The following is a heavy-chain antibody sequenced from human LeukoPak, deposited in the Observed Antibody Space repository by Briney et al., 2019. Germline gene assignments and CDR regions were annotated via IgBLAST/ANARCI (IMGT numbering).Heavy chain of an antibody. D-gene: IGHD3-10*01. CDR3: AKPYYYGSRSYMDY. J-gene: IGHJ4*02. V-gene: IGHV3-30*18. CDR2: ISYDGSNT. Sequence: PGRSLRLSCAASGFTFSSYGMHWVRQAPGKGLEWVAVISYDGSNTYYADSVKGRFTISRDNSKNMLYLQMNSLRAEDPAVYYCAKPYYYGSRSYMDYWGQGTLVTVSS. CDR1: GFTFSSYG.